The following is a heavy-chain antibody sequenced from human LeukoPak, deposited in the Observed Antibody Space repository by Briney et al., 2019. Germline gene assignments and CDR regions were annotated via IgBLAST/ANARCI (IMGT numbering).Heavy chain of an antibody. D-gene: IGHD3-22*01. CDR1: VFTFDDYC. Sequence: GGSLRLSCAASVFTFDDYCMSWVRQAPWKGLEWVSGINWNGGSTGYADSVKGRFTISRDNAKNSLYLQMNSLRAEDTALYYCAREVWDYYDSSGYYLPDYWGQGTLVTVSS. J-gene: IGHJ4*02. V-gene: IGHV3-20*04. CDR2: INWNGGST. CDR3: AREVWDYYDSSGYYLPDY.